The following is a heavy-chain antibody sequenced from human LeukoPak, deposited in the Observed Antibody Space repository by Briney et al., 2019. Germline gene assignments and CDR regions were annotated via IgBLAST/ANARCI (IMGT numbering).Heavy chain of an antibody. V-gene: IGHV4-61*02. CDR2: IYTSGST. CDR3: ARGVWGVDAFDI. D-gene: IGHD3-10*01. CDR1: GGSISSGSYY. J-gene: IGHJ3*02. Sequence: SQTLSLTCTVSGGSISSGSYYWSWIRQPAGKGLEWIGRIYTSGSTNYNPSLKSRVTISVDTSKNQFSLKLSSVTAADTAVYYCARGVWGVDAFDIWGQGTMVTVSS.